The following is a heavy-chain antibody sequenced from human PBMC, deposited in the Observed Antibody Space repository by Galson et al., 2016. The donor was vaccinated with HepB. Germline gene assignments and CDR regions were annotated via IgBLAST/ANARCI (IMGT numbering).Heavy chain of an antibody. D-gene: IGHD6-19*01. Sequence: SVKVSCKASGDIFGSYAFSWVRQAPGQGLEWMGGITPVSGTTNYAQKFQGRVTIIADAPTHTVHMGLSGLRSEDTAVYYCTRDVYSSGWYGGDYWGQGALVTVSS. CDR2: ITPVSGTT. CDR1: GDIFGSYA. J-gene: IGHJ4*02. V-gene: IGHV1-69*13. CDR3: TRDVYSSGWYGGDY.